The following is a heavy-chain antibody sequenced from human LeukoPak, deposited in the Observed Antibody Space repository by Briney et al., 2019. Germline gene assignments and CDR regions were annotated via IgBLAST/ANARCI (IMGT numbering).Heavy chain of an antibody. J-gene: IGHJ3*02. CDR3: ARDNPYYYGSGSYAVDAFDI. Sequence: PGGSLRLSCAASGFTFSSYEMNWVRQASGKGLEWVSYISSSGSTIYYADSVKGRFTISRDNAKNSLYLQMNSLRAEDTAVYYCARDNPYYYGSGSYAVDAFDIWGQGTMVTVSS. CDR2: ISSSGSTI. V-gene: IGHV3-48*03. D-gene: IGHD3-10*01. CDR1: GFTFSSYE.